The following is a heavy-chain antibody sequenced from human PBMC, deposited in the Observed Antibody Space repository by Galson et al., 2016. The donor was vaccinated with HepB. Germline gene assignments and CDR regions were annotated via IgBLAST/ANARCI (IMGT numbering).Heavy chain of an antibody. J-gene: IGHJ4*02. V-gene: IGHV3-64*02. CDR2: INSKGDST. CDR3: ARVSTRGVAATGYFAF. CDR1: GFSFSSYA. D-gene: IGHD6-13*01. Sequence: SLRLSCAASGFSFSSYAMHWVRQAPGKGLEYVSSINSKGDSTYYAESVKGRFIISRDNSGNTLYLQMGSLIPDDTAVCYCARVSTRGVAATGYFAFWGQGTLVTVSS.